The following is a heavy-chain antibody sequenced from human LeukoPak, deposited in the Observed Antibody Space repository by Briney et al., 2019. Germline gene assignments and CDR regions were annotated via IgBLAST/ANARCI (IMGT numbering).Heavy chain of an antibody. CDR3: ARDDY. J-gene: IGHJ4*02. V-gene: IGHV3-21*06. CDR2: ISDRTDNI. Sequence: GGSLRLSCAASGFTLSNYAMNWVRQAPGKGLEWVSSISDRTDNIYYANSVKGRFTLSRDNTKNSPYLQMNSLRAEDTGIYYCARDDYWGQGTLVTVSS. CDR1: GFTLSNYA.